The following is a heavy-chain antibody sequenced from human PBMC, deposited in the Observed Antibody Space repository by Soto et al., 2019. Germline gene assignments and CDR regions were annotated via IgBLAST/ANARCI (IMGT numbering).Heavy chain of an antibody. V-gene: IGHV4-59*08. J-gene: IGHJ5*02. CDR2: IYHSGST. CDR3: TRQRSWFTP. CDR1: GGSISTYY. Sequence: NPSEALSLTCTVSGGSISTYYWSWVRQPPGKGLEWIGYIYHSGSTNYNPSLESRVTMSVDTSKNQFSLKLSSVAAADTAVYYCTRQRSWFTPRAQGNLVLVSS.